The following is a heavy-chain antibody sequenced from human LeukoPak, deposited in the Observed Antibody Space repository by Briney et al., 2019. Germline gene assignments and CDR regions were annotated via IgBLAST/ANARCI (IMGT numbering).Heavy chain of an antibody. CDR1: GFTFSTYS. V-gene: IGHV3-48*04. CDR2: INYSGSNI. D-gene: IGHD1-1*01. J-gene: IGHJ4*02. Sequence: GGSLRLSCAASGFTFSTYSMNWVRQAPGKGLEWISDINYSGSNIYYADSVKGRFTVSRDNAKNSLYLQMNSLRAEDTAVYYCARVWRGNYYDYWGQGTLVAVSS. CDR3: ARVWRGNYYDY.